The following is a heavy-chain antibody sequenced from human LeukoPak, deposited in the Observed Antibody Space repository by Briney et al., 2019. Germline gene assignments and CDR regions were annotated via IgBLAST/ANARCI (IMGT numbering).Heavy chain of an antibody. J-gene: IGHJ3*02. CDR3: ARSEFEAFDM. D-gene: IGHD3-10*01. Sequence: GGSLRLSCAASGFIPSYYSMSWVRQAPGKGLEWVSSINSNSNYMSYADSVKGRFTISRDNAKNSLYLQMTSLRAEDTAVYYCARSEFEAFDMRGQGTMVTVSS. V-gene: IGHV3-21*01. CDR2: INSNSNYM. CDR1: GFIPSYYS.